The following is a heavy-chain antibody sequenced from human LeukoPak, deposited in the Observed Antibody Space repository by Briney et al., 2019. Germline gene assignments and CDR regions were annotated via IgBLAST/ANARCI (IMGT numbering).Heavy chain of an antibody. V-gene: IGHV1-69*05. J-gene: IGHJ4*02. CDR3: ARGELYYDSSGYYFIPPRN. CDR2: IIPIFGTA. Sequence: ASVKVSCKASGGTFSSYAISWVRQAPGQGLEWMGGIIPIFGTANYAQKFQGRVTITTDESTSTAYMELSSLRSEDTAVYYCARGELYYDSSGYYFIPPRNWGQGTLVTVSS. CDR1: GGTFSSYA. D-gene: IGHD3-22*01.